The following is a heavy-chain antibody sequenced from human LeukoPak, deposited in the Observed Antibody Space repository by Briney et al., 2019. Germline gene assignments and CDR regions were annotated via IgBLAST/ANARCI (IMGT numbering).Heavy chain of an antibody. V-gene: IGHV3-23*01. J-gene: IGHJ4*02. D-gene: IGHD6-13*01. CDR2: ISGSGGST. CDR1: GFTFSSYA. Sequence: GGSLRLSCAASGFTFSSYAMSWVRQAPGKGLEWVSAISGSGGSTYYADSVKGRFTISRDNSKTTLYLQMNSLRAEDTAVYYCAKCPPGYSSSWYSDYWGQGTLVTVSS. CDR3: AKCPPGYSSSWYSDY.